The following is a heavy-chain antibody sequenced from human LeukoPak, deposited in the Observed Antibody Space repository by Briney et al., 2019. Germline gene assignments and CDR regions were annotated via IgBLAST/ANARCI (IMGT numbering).Heavy chain of an antibody. Sequence: GGSLRLSCAASGFTFSNYAMHCVRQAPGKGLEWVAFIQFDATNKYYADSVKGRFTISRDNSKNTLYLEMNRLRAEDTAVYYCARDNYGLDYWGQGTLVTVSS. V-gene: IGHV3-30*02. J-gene: IGHJ4*02. CDR1: GFTFSNYA. CDR2: IQFDATNK. CDR3: ARDNYGLDY. D-gene: IGHD5-18*01.